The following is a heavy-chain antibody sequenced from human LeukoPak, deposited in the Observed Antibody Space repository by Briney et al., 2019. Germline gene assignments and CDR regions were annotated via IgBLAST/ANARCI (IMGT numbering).Heavy chain of an antibody. CDR3: ARGTTYSSGWYYFDY. CDR1: GFTFGDYA. J-gene: IGHJ4*02. D-gene: IGHD6-19*01. V-gene: IGHV3-33*01. CDR2: TWSDGSNK. Sequence: PGGSLRLSCTASGFTFGDYAMSWFRQAPGKGLEWVAVTWSDGSNKYYADSVKGRFTISRDNSKNTLYLQMSSLRAEDTAMYYCARGTTYSSGWYYFDYWGQGTLVTVSS.